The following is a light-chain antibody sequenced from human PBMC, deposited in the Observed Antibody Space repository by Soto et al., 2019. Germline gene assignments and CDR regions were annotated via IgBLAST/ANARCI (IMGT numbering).Light chain of an antibody. CDR2: GAS. Sequence: DIQMTQSPSSLSASVGDRVTITCRSSQSNNNYLNWYQQKPGRAPQLLIYGASTLQSGVPSRFSGSGSGTEFTLTISSLQPEDLATYYCQQSSSPPITFGQGTRLEIK. V-gene: IGKV1-39*01. CDR3: QQSSSPPIT. J-gene: IGKJ5*01. CDR1: QSNNNY.